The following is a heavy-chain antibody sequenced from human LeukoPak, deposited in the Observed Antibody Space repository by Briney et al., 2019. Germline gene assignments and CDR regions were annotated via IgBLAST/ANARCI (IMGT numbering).Heavy chain of an antibody. V-gene: IGHV1-69*13. CDR3: ARDSVRRGISGWFDP. Sequence: ASVKVSCKASGGTFSSYAISWVRQAPGQGLEWMGGISPIFGTANYAQKFQGRVTITADESTSTAYMELSSLRSEDTAVYYCARDSVRRGISGWFDPWGQGTLVTVSS. CDR1: GGTFSSYA. CDR2: ISPIFGTA. J-gene: IGHJ5*02. D-gene: IGHD3-16*01.